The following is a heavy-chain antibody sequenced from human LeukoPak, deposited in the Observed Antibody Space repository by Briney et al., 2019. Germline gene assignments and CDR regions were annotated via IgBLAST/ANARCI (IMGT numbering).Heavy chain of an antibody. J-gene: IGHJ4*02. CDR2: ISRDGSTP. CDR3: ARDIRGNYFDS. Sequence: GGSLRLSCVASEFIFDDSLMHWVRQAPGKGLEWISLISRDGSTPYYADSVKGRFTISRDNSKNSLFLQMNSLTPEDTAVYYCARDIRGNYFDSWGQGTLVTVSS. CDR1: EFIFDDSL. D-gene: IGHD3-16*01. V-gene: IGHV3-43*01.